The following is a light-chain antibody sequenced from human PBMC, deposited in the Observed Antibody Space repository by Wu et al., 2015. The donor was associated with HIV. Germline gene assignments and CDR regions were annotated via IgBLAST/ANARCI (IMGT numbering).Light chain of an antibody. V-gene: IGKV3-15*01. J-gene: IGKJ1*01. CDR3: QQYNNWPPWT. CDR2: GAS. CDR1: QSVNTN. Sequence: EIVLTQSPGTLSLSPGERATLSCRASQSVNTNYLAWYQQTPGQAPRLLIYGASTRATGIPARFSGSGSGTEFTLTISSMQSEDFAVYYCQQYNNWPPWTFGQGTKVEIK.